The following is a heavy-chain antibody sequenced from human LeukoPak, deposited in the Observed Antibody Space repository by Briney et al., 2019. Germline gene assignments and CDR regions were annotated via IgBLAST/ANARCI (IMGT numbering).Heavy chain of an antibody. Sequence: PSETLSLTCTVSGGSINSYYWSWIRQPPGKGLELIGYIYYSGSTNYNPSLKSRVTISVDTSKNQLSLKLSSVTAADTAVYYCARVALRIAAADRLFWFDPWGQGTLVTVSS. V-gene: IGHV4-59*01. D-gene: IGHD6-13*01. CDR2: IYYSGST. CDR1: GGSINSYY. J-gene: IGHJ5*02. CDR3: ARVALRIAAADRLFWFDP.